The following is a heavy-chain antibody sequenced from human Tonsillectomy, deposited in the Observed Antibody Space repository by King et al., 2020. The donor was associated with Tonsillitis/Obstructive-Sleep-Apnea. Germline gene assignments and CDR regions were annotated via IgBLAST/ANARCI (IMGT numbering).Heavy chain of an antibody. D-gene: IGHD1-1*01. J-gene: IGHJ4*02. Sequence: VQLQESGPGLVKPSQTLSLTCTVSGVSISSDGYYWNWIRQHPEKGLEWIGYIHNSGNTLYNPSLKSLVFISLDTSKNRFSRNLNYVTAADSAVYYCAGEQAGRGHFDYWGQGTLVTVSS. CDR1: GVSISSDGYY. CDR2: IHNSGNT. CDR3: AGEQAGRGHFDY. V-gene: IGHV4-31*01.